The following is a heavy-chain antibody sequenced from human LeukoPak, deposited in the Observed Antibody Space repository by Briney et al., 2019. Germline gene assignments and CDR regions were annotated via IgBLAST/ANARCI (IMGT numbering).Heavy chain of an antibody. Sequence: PGGPLRLSCAASGFTFSSYWMHWVRQAPGKGLVWVSRINRDGSSTNYADSVKGRFTISRDNAKNTLYLQMDSLRAEDTAVYYCTSLEGYCSGGSCDYGMDVWGTGTTVTVSS. CDR1: GFTFSSYW. D-gene: IGHD2-15*01. V-gene: IGHV3-74*01. J-gene: IGHJ6*04. CDR3: TSLEGYCSGGSCDYGMDV. CDR2: INRDGSST.